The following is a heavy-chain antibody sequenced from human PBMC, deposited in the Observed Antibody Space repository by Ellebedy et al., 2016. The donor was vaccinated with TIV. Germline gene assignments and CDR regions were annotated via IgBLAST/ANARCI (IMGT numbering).Heavy chain of an antibody. CDR1: GFTFSNYW. CDR2: IKQDGSEK. V-gene: IGHV3-7*01. D-gene: IGHD6-19*01. J-gene: IGHJ4*02. Sequence: GGSLGLSCGTSGFTFSNYWMTWVRQAPGKGLEWVANIKQDGSEKYYVDSVKGRFSISRDNTKNSLYLQMNSLTDEDTAVYYCARDQWLGRAYYFDNWGQGTLVTVSS. CDR3: ARDQWLGRAYYFDN.